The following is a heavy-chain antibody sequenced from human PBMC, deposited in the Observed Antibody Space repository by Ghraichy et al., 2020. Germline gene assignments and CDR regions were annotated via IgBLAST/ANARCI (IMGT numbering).Heavy chain of an antibody. V-gene: IGHV1-18*04. CDR2: ISTYSGNT. D-gene: IGHD6-13*01. CDR1: GYTFTNYG. J-gene: IGHJ1*01. Sequence: ASVKVSCKASGYTFTNYGINWVRQAPGQGLEWMGWISTYSGNTKYAQNLQDRVTMSTDTSTSTAYMELRSLRSDDTAVFYCARDQEAWGSSAEYFQPWGQGTLGTVSS. CDR3: ARDQEAWGSSAEYFQP.